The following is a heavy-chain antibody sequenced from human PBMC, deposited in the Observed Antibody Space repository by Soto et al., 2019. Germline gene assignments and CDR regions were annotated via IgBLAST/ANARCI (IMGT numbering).Heavy chain of an antibody. CDR3: ARDAAAAMSAFDY. Sequence: ASVKVSCKASGYTLTGYYMHWVRQAPGQGLEWMGWINPNSGGTNYAQKFQGRVTMTRDTSISTAYMELSRLRSDDTAVYYCARDAAAAMSAFDYWGQGTLVTVSS. CDR1: GYTLTGYY. J-gene: IGHJ4*02. CDR2: INPNSGGT. V-gene: IGHV1-2*02. D-gene: IGHD6-13*01.